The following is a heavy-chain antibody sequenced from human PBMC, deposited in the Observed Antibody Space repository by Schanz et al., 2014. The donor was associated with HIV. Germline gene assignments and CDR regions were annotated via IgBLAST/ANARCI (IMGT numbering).Heavy chain of an antibody. CDR2: LSGSGDST. CDR3: AKVLIPMIAVPYYGMDV. Sequence: EVQLVESGGGLVQPGGSLRLSCAASGFTFSTYAMSWVRQAPGKGLEWVSALSGSGDSTYYADSVKGRFTISRDNSKNTLYLQMNSLRAEDTAVYYCAKVLIPMIAVPYYGMDVWGQGTTVTVSS. V-gene: IGHV3-23*04. J-gene: IGHJ6*02. CDR1: GFTFSTYA. D-gene: IGHD3-22*01.